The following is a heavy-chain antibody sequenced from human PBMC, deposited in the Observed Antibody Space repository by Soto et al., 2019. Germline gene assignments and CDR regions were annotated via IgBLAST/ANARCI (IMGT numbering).Heavy chain of an antibody. D-gene: IGHD3-3*01. CDR3: AHRATMTIFGLIIDNGIWFDP. J-gene: IGHJ5*02. V-gene: IGHV2-5*02. Sequence: QINLIESGPTLVNPTQTLTLTCTFSGFSLSTSGAAVGWVSQPPGRALEWLALIYWDGDKRYNASLGNRLTITKDTSMNQVVLTLTNVDPADTATYYCAHRATMTIFGLIIDNGIWFDPWGQGTRVIVSS. CDR2: IYWDGDK. CDR1: GFSLSTSGAA.